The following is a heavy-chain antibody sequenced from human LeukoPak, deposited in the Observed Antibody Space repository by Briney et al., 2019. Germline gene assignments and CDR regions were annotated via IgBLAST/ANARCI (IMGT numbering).Heavy chain of an antibody. CDR1: GASFSGYY. CDR3: ARGASGSYYFDY. V-gene: IGHV4-34*01. J-gene: IGHJ4*02. D-gene: IGHD1-26*01. CDR2: INHSGST. Sequence: SETLSLTCAVYGASFSGYYWSWIRQPPGKGLEWIGEINHSGSTNYNPSLKSRVTISVDTSKNQFSLKLSSVTAADTAMYYCARGASGSYYFDYWGQGTLVTVSS.